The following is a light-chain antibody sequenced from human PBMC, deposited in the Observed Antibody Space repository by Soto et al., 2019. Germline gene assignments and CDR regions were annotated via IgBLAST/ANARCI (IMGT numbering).Light chain of an antibody. CDR1: QSVSSSY. Sequence: EIVLTQSPGTPSLSPGERATLSCRASQSVSSSYLAWYQQKPGQAPRLLIYGASSRATGIPDRFSGSGSGTDVTLTSSRLEPEDVAVYYCQQYGSSPYTFGQGTKLEIK. V-gene: IGKV3-20*01. CDR3: QQYGSSPYT. J-gene: IGKJ2*01. CDR2: GAS.